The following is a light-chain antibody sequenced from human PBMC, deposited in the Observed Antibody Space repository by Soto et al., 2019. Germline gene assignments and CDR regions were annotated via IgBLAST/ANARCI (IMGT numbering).Light chain of an antibody. J-gene: IGLJ1*01. Sequence: QSSLTQPASVSGSPGQSITISCSRTSSDIGTYDHFAWFQQFPGKTPKLMIYSVSNRPSGVSYRFSGSKSGNTASLTISGLQAEDEADYYCISYTVSRSYVFGGGTKVTVL. CDR2: SVS. CDR1: SSDIGTYDH. V-gene: IGLV2-14*01. CDR3: ISYTVSRSYV.